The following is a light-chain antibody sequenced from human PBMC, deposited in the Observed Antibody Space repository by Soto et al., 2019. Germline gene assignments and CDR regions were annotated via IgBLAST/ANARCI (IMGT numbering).Light chain of an antibody. V-gene: IGLV4-69*01. Sequence: QPVLTQSPSASASLGASVKLTCTLSNGHNSFAIAWHQQKPAKGPRYLMKINSDGSHRKGDGIPDRFSGSRSGAESYLTISSLQSDDGADYYCQTWDTAPRFGGGTKLTVL. CDR1: NGHNSFA. J-gene: IGLJ2*01. CDR3: QTWDTAPR. CDR2: INSDGSH.